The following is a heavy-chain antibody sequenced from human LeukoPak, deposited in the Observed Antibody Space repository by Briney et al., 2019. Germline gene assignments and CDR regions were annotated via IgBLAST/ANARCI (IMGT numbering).Heavy chain of an antibody. CDR1: GDRLTELS. CDR2: FDPEDGEI. D-gene: IGHD3-10*01. V-gene: IGHV1-24*01. CDR3: STATDADGSKGWFDP. J-gene: IGHJ5*02. Sequence: GASVKVSCKVSGDRLTELSIHWVRQAPGKGLEWMGGFDPEDGEIIYAQKFQGRVTMTEDTFTDTAYMEVSSLRSEDTAVYYCSTATDADGSKGWFDPWGQGTLVIASS.